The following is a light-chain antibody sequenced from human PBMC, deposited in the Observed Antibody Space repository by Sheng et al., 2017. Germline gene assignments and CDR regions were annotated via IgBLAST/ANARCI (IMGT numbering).Light chain of an antibody. J-gene: IGKJ1*01. CDR2: GSS. CDR3: QQFANSRWT. Sequence: EIVLTQSPGTLSLSPGERATLSCRASQSVSNNYLAWYQQKPGQAPRLLIYGSSNRAIGVPDRFSGSGSGTDFSLIVNRLEPEDFAVYYCQQFANSRWTFGQGTKVEIK. CDR1: QSVSNNY. V-gene: IGKV3-20*01.